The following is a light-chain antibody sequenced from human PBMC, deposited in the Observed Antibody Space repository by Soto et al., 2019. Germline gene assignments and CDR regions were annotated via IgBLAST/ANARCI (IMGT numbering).Light chain of an antibody. J-gene: IGLJ3*02. CDR3: QSYDSSLSGWV. V-gene: IGLV1-40*01. Sequence: QSVLTQPPSVSGAPGQKVTISCTRSSFNIGAAYDVHWYQHLPGTAPKLLIYGNNNRPSGVPDRFSGSKSGTSASLAITGLQAEDEAEYYCQSYDSSLSGWVFGGGTKLTVL. CDR2: GNN. CDR1: SFNIGAAYD.